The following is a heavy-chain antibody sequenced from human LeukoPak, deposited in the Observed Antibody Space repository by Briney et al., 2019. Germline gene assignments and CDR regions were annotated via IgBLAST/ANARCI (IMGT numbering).Heavy chain of an antibody. J-gene: IGHJ4*02. CDR2: ISYDGSNK. CDR3: AKDHVGATDY. Sequence: GGSLRLSCAASGFTFSSYGMHWVRQAPGKGLEWVAVISYDGSNKYYADSVKGRFTISRDNSKNTLYLQMNSLRAEDTAVYYCAKDHVGATDYWGQGTLVTVSS. V-gene: IGHV3-30*18. D-gene: IGHD1-26*01. CDR1: GFTFSSYG.